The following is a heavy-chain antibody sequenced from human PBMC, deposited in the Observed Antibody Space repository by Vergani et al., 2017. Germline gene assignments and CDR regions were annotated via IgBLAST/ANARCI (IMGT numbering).Heavy chain of an antibody. CDR3: VRDPWESGGTYSAC. J-gene: IGHJ4*02. CDR2: ISHSGYT. Sequence: QVQLQESGPGLLKPSETLSLTCTVSGYSISSGYYWGWIRQPPGKGLEWIGSISHSGYTFYSPSLKSRVSMSVDTSKHQFSLRVNSVTAADTAVYYCVRDPWESGGTYSACWGRGTLVSVSS. CDR1: GYSISSGYY. V-gene: IGHV4-38-2*02. D-gene: IGHD2-15*01.